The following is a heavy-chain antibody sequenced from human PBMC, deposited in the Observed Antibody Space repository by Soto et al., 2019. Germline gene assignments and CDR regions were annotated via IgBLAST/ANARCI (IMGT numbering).Heavy chain of an antibody. CDR1: GYSFTNYG. D-gene: IGHD2-15*01. J-gene: IGHJ4*01. CDR2: ISPRNGYT. Sequence: QVQLVQSGPEVKQPGASVKVSCKTSGYSFTNYGVTWVRQAPGQGLEWMGWISPRNGYTNFAQHFQDRVTLSTDTSTNTGYMEVRSLKSDYTAVYYCARDKDRQDYPSYVDYWGHGALVTVSS. CDR3: ARDKDRQDYPSYVDY. V-gene: IGHV1-18*01.